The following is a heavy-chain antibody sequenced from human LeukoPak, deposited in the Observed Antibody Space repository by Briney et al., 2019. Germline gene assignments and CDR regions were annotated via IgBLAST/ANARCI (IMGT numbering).Heavy chain of an antibody. Sequence: GGSLRLSCAASGFTFNRSWLNWVRQAPGRGLEWVANMDPSGSQKRYVDSVKGRFAISKDNPGTSLYLEMNSLRTEDTAIYYCAIWASGNYWGQGTPVTVSS. CDR3: AIWASGNY. D-gene: IGHD3-10*01. V-gene: IGHV3-7*01. CDR1: GFTFNRSW. CDR2: MDPSGSQK. J-gene: IGHJ4*02.